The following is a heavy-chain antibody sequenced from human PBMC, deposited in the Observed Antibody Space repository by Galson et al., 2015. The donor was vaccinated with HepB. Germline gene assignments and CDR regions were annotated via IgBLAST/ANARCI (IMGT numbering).Heavy chain of an antibody. D-gene: IGHD2-21*01. CDR1: GFTFNTYS. CDR2: ISTGLI. CDR3: ARDSAYSFDY. Sequence: SLRLSCAASGFTFNTYSMNWVRQAPGKGLEWISYISTGLIWYAGSVKGRFTISRDIAKNSLYLQMNSLRAEDTAVYYCARDSAYSFDYWGKGTLVTVSS. V-gene: IGHV3-48*01. J-gene: IGHJ4*02.